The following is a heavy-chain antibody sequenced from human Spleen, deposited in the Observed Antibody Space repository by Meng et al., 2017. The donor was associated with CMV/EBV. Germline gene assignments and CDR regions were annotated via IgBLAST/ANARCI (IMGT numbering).Heavy chain of an antibody. D-gene: IGHD3-10*01. CDR1: GFSFSSHA. Sequence: GESLKISCRASGFSFSSHAMHWVRQAPAKGLEWVAATSYDGSGQHHADSVKGRFTISRDNSKNTLYLQMNGLRVEDTAVYYCARDAEKFGLGNYFDYWGQGTLVTVSS. J-gene: IGHJ4*02. CDR3: ARDAEKFGLGNYFDY. V-gene: IGHV3-30*04. CDR2: TSYDGSGQ.